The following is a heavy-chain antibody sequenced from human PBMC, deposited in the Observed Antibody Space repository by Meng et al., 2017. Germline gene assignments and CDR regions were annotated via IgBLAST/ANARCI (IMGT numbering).Heavy chain of an antibody. J-gene: IGHJ4*01. Sequence: VRLDGSGGVFVKQGVSLSLSVAASGVTFSNAGMTWGRQAAGKGLEWIGRMKSNVVGGTVDYAAAVKGRFFISRDDSENTFYLKMNSLKTEDTAVYYCSGHVDYWGHGTLVTVSS. CDR3: SGHVDY. CDR2: MKSNVVGGTV. V-gene: IGHV3-15*01. CDR1: GVTFSNAG.